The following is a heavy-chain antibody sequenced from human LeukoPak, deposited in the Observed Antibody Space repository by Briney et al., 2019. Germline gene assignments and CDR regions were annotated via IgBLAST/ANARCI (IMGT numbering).Heavy chain of an antibody. V-gene: IGHV4-34*01. CDR1: GGSFSGYY. D-gene: IGHD6-13*01. Sequence: KASETLSLTCAVYGGSFSGYYWSWIRQPPGKGLEWIGEINHSGSTNYNPSLKSRVTISVDTSKNQFSLKLSSVTAADTAVYYCASTRSSIAAAEGYYFDYWGQGTLVTVSS. CDR2: INHSGST. CDR3: ASTRSSIAAAEGYYFDY. J-gene: IGHJ4*02.